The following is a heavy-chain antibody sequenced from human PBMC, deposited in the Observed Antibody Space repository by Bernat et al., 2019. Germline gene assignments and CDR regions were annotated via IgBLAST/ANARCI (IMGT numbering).Heavy chain of an antibody. Sequence: EVQLVESGGGVVQPGGSLRLSCATSGFTFDEYAIHWVRQAPGKGLEWVSLISGDGTNTYYADSVKGRFTISKDNSENSLYLQMNSLRTEDTAEYYCTKNRYCPSSNCPTDYWGQGTLVTVSS. D-gene: IGHD2-2*01. CDR2: ISGDGTNT. CDR3: TKNRYCPSSNCPTDY. CDR1: GFTFDEYA. J-gene: IGHJ4*02. V-gene: IGHV3-43*02.